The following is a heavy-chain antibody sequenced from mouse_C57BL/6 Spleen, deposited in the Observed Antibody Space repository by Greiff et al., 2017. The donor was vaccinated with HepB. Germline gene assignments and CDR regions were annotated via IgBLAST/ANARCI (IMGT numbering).Heavy chain of an antibody. CDR2: IYPGSGST. V-gene: IGHV1-55*01. J-gene: IGHJ3*01. CDR3: ARGVKFVWFAY. D-gene: IGHD2-2*01. Sequence: QVQLQQPGAELVKPGASVKMSCKASGYTFTSYWITWVKQRPGQGLEWIGGIYPGSGSTKYNEKFKSKATLTVDTSSSTAYMQLSSLTSEDSAVYDCARGVKFVWFAYWGQGTLVTVSA. CDR1: GYTFTSYW.